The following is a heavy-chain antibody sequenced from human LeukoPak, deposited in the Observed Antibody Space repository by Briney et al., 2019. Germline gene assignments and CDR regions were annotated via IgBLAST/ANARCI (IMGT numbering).Heavy chain of an antibody. V-gene: IGHV1-2*02. CDR2: INPNSGVT. CDR3: ARGSSSWYDFDY. D-gene: IGHD6-13*01. CDR1: GYTFTGYY. J-gene: IGHJ4*02. Sequence: ASVKASCKASGYTFTGYYMHWVRQAPGQGLEWMGWINPNSGVTNYAQKFQGRVTMTRDTSISTAYMELTRLKSDDTAVYYCARGSSSWYDFDYWGQGTLVTVSS.